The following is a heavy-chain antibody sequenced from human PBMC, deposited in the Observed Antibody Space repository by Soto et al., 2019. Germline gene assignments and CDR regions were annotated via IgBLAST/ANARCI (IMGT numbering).Heavy chain of an antibody. Sequence: QMQLVQSGPEVKKPGASVKVSCKASGFTFTSSAMQWVRQARGQRLEWIGWIVVGSGNTNYAQKFQERVTITRDMSTSTAYMELSSLRSEDTAVYYCAAVGPSDYGDAGLFDYWGQGTLVTVSS. J-gene: IGHJ4*02. D-gene: IGHD4-17*01. V-gene: IGHV1-58*02. CDR2: IVVGSGNT. CDR3: AAVGPSDYGDAGLFDY. CDR1: GFTFTSSA.